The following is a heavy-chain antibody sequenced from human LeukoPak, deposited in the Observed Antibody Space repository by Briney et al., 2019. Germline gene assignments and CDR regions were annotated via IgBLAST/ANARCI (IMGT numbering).Heavy chain of an antibody. CDR1: GFTFSSYA. CDR3: ARDRDYGGNHPGFDP. Sequence: GRSLRLSCAASGFTFSSYAMHWVRQAPGKGLEWVAVISYDGSNKYYADSVKGRFTISRDNSKNPLYLQMNSLRAEDTAVYYCARDRDYGGNHPGFDPWGQGTLVTVSS. D-gene: IGHD4-23*01. CDR2: ISYDGSNK. J-gene: IGHJ5*02. V-gene: IGHV3-30-3*01.